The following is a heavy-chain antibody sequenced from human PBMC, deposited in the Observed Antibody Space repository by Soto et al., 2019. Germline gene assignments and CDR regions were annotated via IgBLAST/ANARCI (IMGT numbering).Heavy chain of an antibody. CDR3: AKGGRQWLVTSDFNY. CDR1: GFNFSRFW. CDR2: MKQDRTES. J-gene: IGHJ4*02. V-gene: IGHV3-7*01. Sequence: GGSLRLSCAASGFNFSRFWINWVRQAPGKGLEWVATMKQDRTESYYADSVRGRFTISRDSSKNTVSLEMTSLRAEDTAVYYCAKGGRQWLVTSDFNYWGQGALVTVS. D-gene: IGHD6-19*01.